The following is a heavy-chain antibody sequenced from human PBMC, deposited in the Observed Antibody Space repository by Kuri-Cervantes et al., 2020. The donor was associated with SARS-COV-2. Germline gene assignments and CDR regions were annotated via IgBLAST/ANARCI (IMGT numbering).Heavy chain of an antibody. D-gene: IGHD4-23*01. CDR3: ARDYPLRWPFWNYYYYMDV. Sequence: GGSLRLSCVASGFTFRSYWMTWVRQAPGKGLEWVATISHDGGEKYYVDSVKGRFTISRDNAKNSLYLQMNSLRAEDTAVYYCARDYPLRWPFWNYYYYMDVWGKGTTVTVSS. CDR1: GFTFRSYW. CDR2: ISHDGGEK. V-gene: IGHV3-7*01. J-gene: IGHJ6*03.